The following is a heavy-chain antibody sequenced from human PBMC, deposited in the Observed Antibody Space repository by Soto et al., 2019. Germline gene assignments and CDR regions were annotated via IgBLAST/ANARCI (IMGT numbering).Heavy chain of an antibody. CDR2: ISWNSGSI. CDR3: AKDLHSYYDFWSGYQSYYFDY. J-gene: IGHJ4*02. V-gene: IGHV3-9*01. Sequence: GGSLRLSCAASGFTFDDYAMHWVRQAPGKGLEWVSGISWNSGSIGYADSVKGRFTISRDNAKNSLYLQMNSLRAEDTALYYCAKDLHSYYDFWSGYQSYYFDYWGQGTLVTVSS. CDR1: GFTFDDYA. D-gene: IGHD3-3*01.